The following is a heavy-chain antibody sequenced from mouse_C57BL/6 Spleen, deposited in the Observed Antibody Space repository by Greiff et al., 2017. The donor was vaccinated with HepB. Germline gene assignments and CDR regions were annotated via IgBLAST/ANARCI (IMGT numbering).Heavy chain of an antibody. CDR1: GFTFSSYG. CDR2: ISSGGSYT. D-gene: IGHD2-3*01. J-gene: IGHJ2*01. Sequence: EVKVIESGGDLVKPGGSLKLSCAASGFTFSSYGMSWVRQTPDKRLEWVATISSGGSYTYYPDSVKGRFTISRDNAKNTLYLQMSSLKSEDTAMYYCARQDDGYYGGDYWGQGTTLTVSS. V-gene: IGHV5-6*01. CDR3: ARQDDGYYGGDY.